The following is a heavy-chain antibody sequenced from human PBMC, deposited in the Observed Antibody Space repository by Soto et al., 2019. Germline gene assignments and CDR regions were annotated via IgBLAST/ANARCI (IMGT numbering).Heavy chain of an antibody. CDR2: ISSDGSNR. CDR1: GFIFSSYA. Sequence: QVQLVESGGGVVQPGRSLRLSCAASGFIFSSYAMHWVRQAPGKGLEWVAVISSDGSNRYYADSVGGRFTISRDNSENTVYLHMSSLTGYDTAVIYCAKAPWNLAHTDCVDFWGQGTLVTVSS. V-gene: IGHV3-30-3*01. J-gene: IGHJ4*02. CDR3: AKAPWNLAHTDCVDF. D-gene: IGHD1-1*01.